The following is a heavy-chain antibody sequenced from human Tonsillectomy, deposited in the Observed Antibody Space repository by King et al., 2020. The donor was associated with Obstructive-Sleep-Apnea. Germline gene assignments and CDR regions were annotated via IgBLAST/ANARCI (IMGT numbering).Heavy chain of an antibody. J-gene: IGHJ4*02. D-gene: IGHD5-18*01. Sequence: VQLQESGPGLVKPSETLSLTCTVSGDSISTYYWSWIRQPPGKGLEWIGYIYYSGSTSYNASLKSRVTISVDTSKNQFSLKLRSVTAADTAVYYCARDLGYSYGIDYWGQGTLVTVPS. CDR3: ARDLGYSYGIDY. CDR2: IYYSGST. V-gene: IGHV4-59*01. CDR1: GDSISTYY.